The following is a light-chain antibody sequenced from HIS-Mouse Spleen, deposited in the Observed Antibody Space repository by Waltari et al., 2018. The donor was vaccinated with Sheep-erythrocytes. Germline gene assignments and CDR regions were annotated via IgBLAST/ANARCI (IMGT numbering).Light chain of an antibody. CDR3: SSYTSSSTWV. CDR2: EVS. J-gene: IGLJ3*02. Sequence: GQSITISCPGTSSDVGGYNYFSWYQQHPGKAPKLMIYEVSNRPSGVSNRFSGSKSGNPASLTISGLQAEDEADYYCSSYTSSSTWVFGGGTKLTVL. CDR1: SSDVGGYNY. V-gene: IGLV2-14*01.